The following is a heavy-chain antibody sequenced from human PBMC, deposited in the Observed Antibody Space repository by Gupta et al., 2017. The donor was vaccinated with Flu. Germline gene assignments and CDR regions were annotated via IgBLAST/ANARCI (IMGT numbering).Heavy chain of an antibody. J-gene: IGHJ4*02. CDR3: AAYIGDNNFDY. CDR2: IIPILGRE. CDR1: GGTFSSYT. D-gene: IGHD2-21*01. Sequence: QVQLVQSGAEVKKPGSSVKVSCKASGGTFSSYTISWVRQAPGQGLEWMGRIIPILGRENDAQKVQGRVTITADKSPSTADMELSSLRSEDTAVYYGAAYIGDNNFDYWGQGTLVTVSS. V-gene: IGHV1-69*02.